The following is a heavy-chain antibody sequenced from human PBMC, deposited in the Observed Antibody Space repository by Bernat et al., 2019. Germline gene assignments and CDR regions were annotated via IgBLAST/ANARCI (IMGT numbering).Heavy chain of an antibody. V-gene: IGHV3-43*02. J-gene: IGHJ4*02. Sequence: EVQLVESGGGVIQPGGSLRLSCAPSGFIFHAYVMHWVRQAPGMGLEWVSRISHDSSATSYADSVKGRFTISRDNSKNSLYLQMNSLRVEETALYYCVRDNTNWAFDYWGRGPLVTVSS. CDR1: GFIFHAYV. D-gene: IGHD7-27*01. CDR2: ISHDSSAT. CDR3: VRDNTNWAFDY.